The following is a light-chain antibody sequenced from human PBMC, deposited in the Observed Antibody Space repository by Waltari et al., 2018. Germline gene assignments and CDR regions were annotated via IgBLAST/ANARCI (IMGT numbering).Light chain of an antibody. CDR1: QSVTSNY. CDR3: QKYGTSPRT. CDR2: GAS. J-gene: IGKJ1*01. V-gene: IGKV3-20*01. Sequence: EIVLTQSPGTLSLSPWGRATLSCRASQSVTSNYLAWYQQKPGQAPRLIMFGASTRATGIPDRFSGSGSGTDFTLTISRLEPEDFAVYYCQKYGTSPRTFGQGTKVEIK.